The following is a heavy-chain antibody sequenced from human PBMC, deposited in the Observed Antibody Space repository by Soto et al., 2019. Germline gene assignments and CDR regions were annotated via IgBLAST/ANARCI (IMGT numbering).Heavy chain of an antibody. CDR2: IIPIFGTA. D-gene: IGHD3-10*01. CDR3: ARANYYGSGSYYNFDY. Sequence: QVQLVQSGAEGKKPGSSVKVSCKASGGTFSSYAISWVRQAPGQGLEWMGGIIPIFGTANYAQKFQGRVTITADESTSTPYMELSSLRSENTAVYYCARANYYGSGSYYNFDYWCHGNMVTVSS. CDR1: GGTFSSYA. J-gene: IGHJ4*01. V-gene: IGHV1-69*01.